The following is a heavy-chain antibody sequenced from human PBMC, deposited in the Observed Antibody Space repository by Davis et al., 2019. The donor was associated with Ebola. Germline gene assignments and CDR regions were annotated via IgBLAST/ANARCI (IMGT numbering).Heavy chain of an antibody. CDR3: ARVVVAAFDY. CDR2: ISSSSSYI. V-gene: IGHV3-21*01. Sequence: GESLKISCAASGFTVSSNYMSWVRQAPGKGLEWVSSISSSSSYIYYADSVKGRFTISRDNAKNSLYLQMNSLRAEDTAAYYCARVVVAAFDYWGQGTLVTVS. J-gene: IGHJ4*02. CDR1: GFTVSSNY. D-gene: IGHD2-15*01.